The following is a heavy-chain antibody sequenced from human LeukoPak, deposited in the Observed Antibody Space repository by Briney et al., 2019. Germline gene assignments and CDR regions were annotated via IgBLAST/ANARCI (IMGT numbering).Heavy chain of an antibody. CDR3: AREGQ. V-gene: IGHV3-11*05. CDR2: INDIGSKT. J-gene: IGHJ6*02. Sequence: GGSLRLSCGASGFIFSDHYMNWVRQAPGKGLEWVSYINDIGSKTNYADSVKGRFTISRDNAKNSLYLQMNSLRAEDTAVYYCAREGQWGQGTTVTVSS. CDR1: GFIFSDHY.